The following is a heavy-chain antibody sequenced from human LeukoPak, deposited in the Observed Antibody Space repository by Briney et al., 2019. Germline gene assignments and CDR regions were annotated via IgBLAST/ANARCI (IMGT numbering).Heavy chain of an antibody. V-gene: IGHV4-34*01. J-gene: IGHJ4*02. Sequence: SETPSLTCAVYGGSFSGYYWSWIRQPPGKGLEWIGEINHSGSTNYNPSLKSRVTISVDTSKNQFSLKLSSVTAADTAVYYCARGDRIAAAGGYFDYWGQGTLVTVSS. CDR2: INHSGST. CDR1: GGSFSGYY. CDR3: ARGDRIAAAGGYFDY. D-gene: IGHD6-13*01.